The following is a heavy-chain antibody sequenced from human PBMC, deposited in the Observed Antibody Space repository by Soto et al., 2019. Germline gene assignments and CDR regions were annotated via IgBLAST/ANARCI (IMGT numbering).Heavy chain of an antibody. D-gene: IGHD6-19*01. J-gene: IGHJ4*02. V-gene: IGHV3-23*01. CDR1: GFTFSSYA. CDR2: ISGSGGST. Sequence: EVQLLESGGGLVQPGGSLRLSCAASGFTFSSYAMSWVRQAPGKGLEWVSAISGSGGSTYYADSVKGRFTISRDNSKNTLYLQRNSLRAEDTAVYYCAKDTRPGGSSGWYDYWGQGTLVTVSS. CDR3: AKDTRPGGSSGWYDY.